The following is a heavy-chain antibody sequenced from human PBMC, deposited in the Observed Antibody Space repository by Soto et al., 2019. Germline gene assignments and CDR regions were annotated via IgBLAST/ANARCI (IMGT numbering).Heavy chain of an antibody. J-gene: IGHJ3*02. CDR2: IYWDDDK. D-gene: IGHD3-9*01. Sequence: QITLKESGPTLVKPTQTLTLTCTFSGFSLSTSGVGVGWIRQPPGKALEWLALIYWDDDKRYSPSLKRRLTLTKDTAKNQVVLTMTNMDPVDTATYYCAHWWNYDILSGYFDAFDIWGQGTMVTVSS. V-gene: IGHV2-5*02. CDR3: AHWWNYDILSGYFDAFDI. CDR1: GFSLSTSGVG.